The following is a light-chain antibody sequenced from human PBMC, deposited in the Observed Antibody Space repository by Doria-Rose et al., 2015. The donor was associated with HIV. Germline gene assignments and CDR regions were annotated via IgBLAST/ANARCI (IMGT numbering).Light chain of an antibody. CDR1: QSLLYTSKNY. J-gene: IGKJ3*01. CDR3: QQYYDTPS. Sequence: DIRVTQSPESLGMSLGERATLNCKSNQSLLYTSKNYLAWYQQKPGQPPTLLIYWASTRQSVLPARFSGSGSGTDFTLTISSLEAEDVAVYYCQQYYDTPSFGPGTTVDIK. V-gene: IGKV4-1*01. CDR2: WAS.